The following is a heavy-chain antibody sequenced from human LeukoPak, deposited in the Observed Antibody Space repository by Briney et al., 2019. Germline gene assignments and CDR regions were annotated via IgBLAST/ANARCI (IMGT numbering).Heavy chain of an antibody. Sequence: SETLSLTCTVSGGSISSSSYYWGWIRQPPGKGLEWIGSIYYTGSTYYNPSLKSRVTISVDTSKNQFSLKLSSVTAADTAVYYCARLHYGGNYGYFYYYMDVWGKGTTVTISS. V-gene: IGHV4-39*01. CDR2: IYYTGST. CDR1: GGSISSSSYY. D-gene: IGHD4-23*01. CDR3: ARLHYGGNYGYFYYYMDV. J-gene: IGHJ6*03.